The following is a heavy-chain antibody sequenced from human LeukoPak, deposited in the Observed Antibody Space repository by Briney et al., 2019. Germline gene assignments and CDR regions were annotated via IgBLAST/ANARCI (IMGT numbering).Heavy chain of an antibody. V-gene: IGHV3-30*02. CDR3: AKEWELVTYYFYYYMDV. D-gene: IGHD1-26*01. J-gene: IGHJ6*03. CDR1: GSTFNNYG. Sequence: GGSLRLSCVASGSTFNNYGMHWVRQAPGKGLEWVAFIRYDGSNEYYADSVRGRFTISRDNSKDTLYLQMNSLRAEDTAVYYCAKEWELVTYYFYYYMDVWGKGTTVTVSS. CDR2: IRYDGSNE.